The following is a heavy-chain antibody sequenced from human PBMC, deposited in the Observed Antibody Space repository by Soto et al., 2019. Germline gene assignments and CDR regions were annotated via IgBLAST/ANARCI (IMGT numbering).Heavy chain of an antibody. V-gene: IGHV4-31*03. Sequence: SETLSLTCTVSGGSISSGGYYWSWIRQHPGKGLEWIGYIYYSGSTYYNPSLKSRVTISVDTSKNQFSLKLSSVTAADTAVYYCARDHYGGNSDYYGMDVWGQGTTVTVSS. CDR3: ARDHYGGNSDYYGMDV. D-gene: IGHD4-17*01. CDR1: GGSISSGGYY. J-gene: IGHJ6*02. CDR2: IYYSGST.